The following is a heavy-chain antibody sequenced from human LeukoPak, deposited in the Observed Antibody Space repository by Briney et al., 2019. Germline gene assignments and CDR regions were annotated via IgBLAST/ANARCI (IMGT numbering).Heavy chain of an antibody. CDR1: GFTFDDCA. Sequence: QSGGSLRLSCAASGFTFDDCAMHWVRQAPGKGLEWVSGISWNSARIAYADSVKGRFTISRDNAKNSLYLQMNSLRGEDTALYYCAKDRGDVGILYWYFDLWGRGTLVTVSS. J-gene: IGHJ2*01. V-gene: IGHV3-9*01. D-gene: IGHD2-21*01. CDR3: AKDRGDVGILYWYFDL. CDR2: ISWNSARI.